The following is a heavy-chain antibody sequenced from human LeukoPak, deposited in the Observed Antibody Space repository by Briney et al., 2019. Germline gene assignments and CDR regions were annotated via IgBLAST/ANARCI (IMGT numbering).Heavy chain of an antibody. V-gene: IGHV3-53*01. J-gene: IGHJ6*03. CDR2: IYSGGST. Sequence: GGSLRLSCTVSGFTVSSNSMSWVRQAPGKGLEWVSFIYSGGSTHNSDSVKGRFTISRDNSKNTLYLQMNSLRAEDTAVYYCARGSGSRSYYYYMDVWGKGTTVTVSS. D-gene: IGHD2-2*01. CDR3: ARGSGSRSYYYYMDV. CDR1: GFTVSSNS.